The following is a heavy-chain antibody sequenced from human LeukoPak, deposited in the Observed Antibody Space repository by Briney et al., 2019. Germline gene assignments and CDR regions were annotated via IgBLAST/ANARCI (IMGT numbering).Heavy chain of an antibody. CDR1: GGSFSGYY. Sequence: SETLSLTCAVYGGSFSGYYWSWIRQPPGKGLEWIGEINHSGSTNYNPSLKSRVTISVDTSKNQFSLKLSSVTAADTAVYYCARVTFYGEAYYYYYGMDVWGQGTTVTVSS. V-gene: IGHV4-34*01. J-gene: IGHJ6*02. CDR2: INHSGST. D-gene: IGHD4-17*01. CDR3: ARVTFYGEAYYYYYGMDV.